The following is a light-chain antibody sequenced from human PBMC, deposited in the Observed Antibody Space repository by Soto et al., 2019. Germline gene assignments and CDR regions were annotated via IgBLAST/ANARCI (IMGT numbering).Light chain of an antibody. CDR1: HDISTF. V-gene: IGKV1-9*01. CDR2: GAS. Sequence: DIQMTQSPSTLSASVGDRVTITCRPSHDISTFLAWYQQKPGKAPKLLIYGASTLQSGVPSRFSGSGSGTEFTLTISGLLPEDFAAYHCQQLYTLPFTFGQGTRLEI. J-gene: IGKJ5*01. CDR3: QQLYTLPFT.